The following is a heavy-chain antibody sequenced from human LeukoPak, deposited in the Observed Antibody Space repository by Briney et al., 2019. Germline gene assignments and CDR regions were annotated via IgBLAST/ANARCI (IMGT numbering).Heavy chain of an antibody. V-gene: IGHV1-69*01. D-gene: IGHD3-22*01. CDR3: ASGSHFDTSGYPYWFFDL. CDR1: GGTFSSHG. J-gene: IGHJ2*01. Sequence: SVKVSCKASGGTFSSHGFSWVRQAPGQGLEWMGEIIPVFGTSSNAQKFQGRVTITADESTNTAYMELKSLRSEDTAIYYCASGSHFDTSGYPYWFFDLWGRGTLVTVSS. CDR2: IIPVFGTS.